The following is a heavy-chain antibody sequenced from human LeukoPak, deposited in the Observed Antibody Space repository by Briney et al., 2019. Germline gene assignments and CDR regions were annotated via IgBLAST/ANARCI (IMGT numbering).Heavy chain of an antibody. CDR1: GFTFSSYE. D-gene: IGHD2-2*01. V-gene: IGHV3-48*03. CDR2: ISSSGSTI. Sequence: GGSLRLSCAASGFTFSSYEMNWVRQAPGKRLEWVSYISSSGSTIYYADSVKGRFTISRDNAKNSLYLQMNSLRAEDTAVYYCARDVNQRPYYYGMDVRGKGTTVTVSS. CDR3: ARDVNQRPYYYGMDV. J-gene: IGHJ6*04.